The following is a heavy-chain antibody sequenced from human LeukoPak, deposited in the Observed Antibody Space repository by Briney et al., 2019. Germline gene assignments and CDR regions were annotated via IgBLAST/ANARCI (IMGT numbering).Heavy chain of an antibody. CDR2: ISYDGSKK. J-gene: IGHJ3*02. CDR3: ARDDYKYQLLSDDSPAAFDI. CDR1: GFTFSSYA. Sequence: PGGSLRLSCAASGFTFSSYAMHWVRQAPGKGLEWVAVISYDGSKKYYADSVKGRFTISRDNSKNTLYLQMNSLRAEDTAVYYCARDDYKYQLLSDDSPAAFDIWGQGTMVTVSS. D-gene: IGHD2-2*01. V-gene: IGHV3-30-3*01.